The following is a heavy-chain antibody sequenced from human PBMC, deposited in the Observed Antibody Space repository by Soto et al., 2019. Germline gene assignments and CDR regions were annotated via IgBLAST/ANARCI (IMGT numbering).Heavy chain of an antibody. J-gene: IGHJ3*02. CDR3: AKDEVQDVLRYFDLSRHDAFDI. V-gene: IGHV3-23*01. CDR1: GFTFSSYA. Sequence: PGGSLRLSCAASGFTFSSYAMSWVRQAPGKGLEWVSAISGSGGSTYYADSVKGRFTISRDNSKNTLYLQMNSLRAEDTAVYYCAKDEVQDVLRYFDLSRHDAFDIWGQGTMVTVSS. D-gene: IGHD3-9*01. CDR2: ISGSGGST.